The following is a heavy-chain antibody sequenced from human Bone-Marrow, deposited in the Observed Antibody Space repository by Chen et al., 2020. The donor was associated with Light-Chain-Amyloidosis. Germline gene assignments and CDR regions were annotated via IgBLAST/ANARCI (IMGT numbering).Heavy chain of an antibody. CDR2: IYYSGST. J-gene: IGHJ4*02. Sequence: QLQLQESGPGLVKPSETLSLTCTVSGASISSSSYYWGWIRQPPGKGLEWIGSIYYSGSTYYNPSLKSRVTISVDTSKNQFSLKLSSVTAADTAVYYCARQYYDFWSGSYYFDYWGQGTLVTVSS. D-gene: IGHD3-3*01. CDR1: GASISSSSYY. CDR3: ARQYYDFWSGSYYFDY. V-gene: IGHV4-39*01.